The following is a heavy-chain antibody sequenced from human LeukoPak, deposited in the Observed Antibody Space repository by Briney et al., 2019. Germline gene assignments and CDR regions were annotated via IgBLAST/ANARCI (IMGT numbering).Heavy chain of an antibody. CDR2: LYSGEST. J-gene: IGHJ2*01. D-gene: IGHD3-10*01. CDR3: ARVGDHYHWYLDV. Sequence: PGGSLTLSCAASGFSVSTKYMNWVRQAPGKGLEWVSILYSGESTYYADSVKGRFIVSRDSSKNTLFLQMNALRVEDTAVYYCARVGDHYHWYLDVWGRGTLVTVSS. V-gene: IGHV3-53*01. CDR1: GFSVSTKY.